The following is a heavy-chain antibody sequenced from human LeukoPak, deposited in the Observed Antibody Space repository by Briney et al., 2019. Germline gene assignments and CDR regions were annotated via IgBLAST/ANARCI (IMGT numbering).Heavy chain of an antibody. CDR3: ARDRIYCSSTSCYFFDY. J-gene: IGHJ4*02. Sequence: GGSLRLSCAASGFTFSSYWMSWVRRAPGKGLEWVANIKQDGSEKYYVDSVKGRFTISRDNAKNSLYLQMNSLRAEDTAVYYCARDRIYCSSTSCYFFDYWGQGTLVTVSS. D-gene: IGHD2-2*01. V-gene: IGHV3-7*01. CDR1: GFTFSSYW. CDR2: IKQDGSEK.